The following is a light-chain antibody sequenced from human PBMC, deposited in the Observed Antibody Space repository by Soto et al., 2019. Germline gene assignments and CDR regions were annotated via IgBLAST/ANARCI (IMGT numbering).Light chain of an antibody. CDR3: AAWDDYLNGVV. J-gene: IGLJ2*01. V-gene: IGLV2-14*01. CDR2: EVS. Sequence: QSALTQPASVSGSPGQSITISCTGTSSDVGGYNYVFWYQHHPGKAPKLMIYEVSNRPSGVSDRFSGSRSGNTASLTISGLQAEDESDYYCAAWDDYLNGVVFGGGTKLTVL. CDR1: SSDVGGYNY.